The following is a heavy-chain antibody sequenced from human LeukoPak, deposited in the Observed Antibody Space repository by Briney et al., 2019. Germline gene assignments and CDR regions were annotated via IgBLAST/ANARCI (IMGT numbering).Heavy chain of an antibody. D-gene: IGHD1-26*01. V-gene: IGHV3-64D*09. CDR1: GFTFSRHN. J-gene: IGHJ3*02. Sequence: PGGSLRLSCSGSGFTFSRHNMHWVRQAPGKGLEYVSAISYNGDSTYYVDSVKGRFTISRDNSKNTLDLQMSSLRPEDTAVYYCVSDRETQEQIWGPGTLVTVPS. CDR2: ISYNGDST. CDR3: VSDRETQEQI.